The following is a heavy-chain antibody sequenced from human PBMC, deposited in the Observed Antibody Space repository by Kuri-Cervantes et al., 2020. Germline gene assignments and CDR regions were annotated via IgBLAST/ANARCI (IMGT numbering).Heavy chain of an antibody. CDR2: ISPKSGGT. V-gene: IGHV1-2*06. D-gene: IGHD2-15*01. CDR1: GGTFSSYT. Sequence: ASVKVSCKASGGTFSSYTINWVRQAPGQGLDWMGRISPKSGGTKYAQKFQGRVTMTRDTSTSTAYMELSRLRSDDTAVYYCARDRVVVDYYYYGLDVWGQGTTVTVSS. CDR3: ARDRVVVDYYYYGLDV. J-gene: IGHJ6*02.